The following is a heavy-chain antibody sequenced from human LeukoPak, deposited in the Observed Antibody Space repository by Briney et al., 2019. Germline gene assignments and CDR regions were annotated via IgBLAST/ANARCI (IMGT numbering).Heavy chain of an antibody. CDR2: INHSGST. V-gene: IGHV4-34*01. D-gene: IGHD6-13*01. CDR1: GGSFSGYY. J-gene: IGHJ4*02. CDR3: ARGYSSSRYDY. Sequence: SETLSLTCAVYGGSFSGYYWSWIRQPPGKGLEWIGEINHSGSTNYNPSLKSRVTISVDTSKNQFSLKLSSVTAADTAVYYCARGYSSSRYDYWGQGTLVTVSS.